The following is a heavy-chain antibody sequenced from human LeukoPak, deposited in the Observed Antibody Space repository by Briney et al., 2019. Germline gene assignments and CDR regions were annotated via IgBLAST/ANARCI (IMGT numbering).Heavy chain of an antibody. CDR1: GYTFTSYD. CDR2: MNPNSGNT. CDR3: ARASYDYVWGSYRYTGIHGMDV. J-gene: IGHJ6*02. V-gene: IGHV1-8*01. Sequence: GASVKVSCKASGYTFTSYDINWVRQATGQGLEWMGWMNPNSGNTGYAHKFQGRVTMTRNTSISTAYMELSSLRSEDTAVYYCARASYDYVWGSYRYTGIHGMDVWGQGTTVTVSS. D-gene: IGHD3-16*02.